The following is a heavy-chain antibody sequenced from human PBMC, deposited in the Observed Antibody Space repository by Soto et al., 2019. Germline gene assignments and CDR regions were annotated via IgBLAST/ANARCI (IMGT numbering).Heavy chain of an antibody. D-gene: IGHD2-15*01. J-gene: IGHJ6*03. Sequence: GGSLRLSCAASGFTFSNYFMSWARQAPGKGLEWAANIKQDGSEKYYVDSVKGRFTVSRDNAKNSLYLQMNSLRAEDTAVYYCAREIEDIVVVVAARYYYMDVWGKGTTVTVSS. CDR2: IKQDGSEK. CDR3: AREIEDIVVVVAARYYYMDV. V-gene: IGHV3-7*03. CDR1: GFTFSNYF.